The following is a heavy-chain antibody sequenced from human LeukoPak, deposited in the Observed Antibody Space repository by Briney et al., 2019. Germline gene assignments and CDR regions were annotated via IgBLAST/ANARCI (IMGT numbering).Heavy chain of an antibody. J-gene: IGHJ4*02. Sequence: PGGSLRLSCGASGCTFSDYGMHWVRQAPGKGLEWVAFIRHDGNKKYLPDSMKGRFIFSRDNSNNTLYLQMNSLRAEDTAVYYCARSRWAPDYYDSSGYDYWGQGTLVTVSS. CDR2: IRHDGNKK. CDR1: GCTFSDYG. CDR3: ARSRWAPDYYDSSGYDY. V-gene: IGHV3-30*02. D-gene: IGHD3-22*01.